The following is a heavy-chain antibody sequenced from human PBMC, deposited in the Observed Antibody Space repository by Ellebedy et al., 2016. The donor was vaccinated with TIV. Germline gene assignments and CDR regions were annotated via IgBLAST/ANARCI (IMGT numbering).Heavy chain of an antibody. Sequence: GESLKISCAASGFTFSDYYMSWIRRAPGKGLEWVSYISSSGSTIYYADSVKGRFTISRDNAKNSLYLQMNSLRAEDTAVYYCARAPPRRGSYVWDYWGQGTLVTVSS. D-gene: IGHD1-26*01. V-gene: IGHV3-11*01. CDR3: ARAPPRRGSYVWDY. J-gene: IGHJ4*02. CDR2: ISSSGSTI. CDR1: GFTFSDYY.